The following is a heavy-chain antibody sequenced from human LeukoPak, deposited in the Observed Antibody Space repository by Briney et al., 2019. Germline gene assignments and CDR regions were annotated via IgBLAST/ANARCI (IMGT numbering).Heavy chain of an antibody. J-gene: IGHJ4*01. D-gene: IGHD3-22*01. CDR3: ARVQDFETRGYYLGY. CDR2: INHSGST. Sequence: SETLSLTCAVYGGSFSDYYWNWIRQPPGKGLEWIGEINHSGSTNYNPSLKSRDTMSVDTFKNQFSLTLSSVTAADTAVYYCARVQDFETRGYYLGYWGHGTLVTVSS. CDR1: GGSFSDYY. V-gene: IGHV4-34*01.